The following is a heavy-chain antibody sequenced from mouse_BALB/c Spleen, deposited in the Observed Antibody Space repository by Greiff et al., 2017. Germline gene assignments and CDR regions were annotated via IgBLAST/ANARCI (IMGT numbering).Heavy chain of an antibody. Sequence: EVKLMESGGGLVKPGGSLKLSCAASGFTFSDYYMYWVRQTPEKRLEWVATISDGGSYTYYPDSVKGRFTISRDNAKNNLYLQMSSLKSEDTAMYYCARDPYGNYVRVDYWGQGTSVTVSS. CDR2: ISDGGSYT. CDR1: GFTFSDYY. V-gene: IGHV5-4*02. CDR3: ARDPYGNYVRVDY. D-gene: IGHD2-1*01. J-gene: IGHJ4*01.